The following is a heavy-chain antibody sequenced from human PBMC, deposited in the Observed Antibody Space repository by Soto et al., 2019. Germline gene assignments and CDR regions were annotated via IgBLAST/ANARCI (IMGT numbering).Heavy chain of an antibody. V-gene: IGHV1-18*01. D-gene: IGHD3-22*01. CDR2: ISPYNDDK. Sequence: QAQLVQSGTEVKKPGASVKVSCKATGYTFSSYGITWVRQAPGQGLEWLGWISPYNDDKKYAQILQGRVNMTTDTATRTTNSEMRSQRSDDTAVYYCARGGYYDSSGARNYHYYGMDVCGQGTTVTVSS. CDR3: ARGGYYDSSGARNYHYYGMDV. CDR1: GYTFSSYG. J-gene: IGHJ6*02.